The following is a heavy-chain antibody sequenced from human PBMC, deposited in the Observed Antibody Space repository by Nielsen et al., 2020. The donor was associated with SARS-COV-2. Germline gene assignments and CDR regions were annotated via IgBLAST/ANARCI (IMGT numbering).Heavy chain of an antibody. Sequence: SETLSLTCTVSGGSISSYYWSWIRQPPGKGLEWIGYIYYSGSTNYNPSLKSRVTISVDTPKNQFSLKLSSVTAADTAMYYCARGYYYDRGAAFDIWGQGTMVTVSS. CDR1: GGSISSYY. V-gene: IGHV4-59*01. CDR2: IYYSGST. CDR3: ARGYYYDRGAAFDI. J-gene: IGHJ3*02. D-gene: IGHD3-22*01.